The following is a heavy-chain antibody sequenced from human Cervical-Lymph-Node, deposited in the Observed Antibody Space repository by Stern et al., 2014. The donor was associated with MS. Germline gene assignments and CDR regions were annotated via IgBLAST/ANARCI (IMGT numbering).Heavy chain of an antibody. D-gene: IGHD1-7*01. J-gene: IGHJ4*02. Sequence: VQLVESGGGVVQPGRSLRLSCAASGFTFSNYGMHWVRQAPGKGLEWLAVIWYDGNKKYYAGSGKGRFTISRDNSKNTLFLQMSSLTAEDTALYYCARGNWNYEGMGYWGQGTLVTVS. CDR2: IWYDGNKK. CDR1: GFTFSNYG. CDR3: ARGNWNYEGMGY. V-gene: IGHV3-33*02.